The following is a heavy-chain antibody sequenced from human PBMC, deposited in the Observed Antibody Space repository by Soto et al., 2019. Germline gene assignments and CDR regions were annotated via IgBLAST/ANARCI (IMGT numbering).Heavy chain of an antibody. CDR3: ARTTGYDFWSGYFTNAPDY. J-gene: IGHJ4*02. Sequence: SGPTLVKPTQTLTLTCTFSGFSLSTSGVGVGWIRQPPGKALEWLALIYWDDDKRYSPSLKSRLTITKDTSKNQVVLTMTNMDPVDTATYYCARTTGYDFWSGYFTNAPDYWGQGTLVTVSS. CDR1: GFSLSTSGVG. CDR2: IYWDDDK. V-gene: IGHV2-5*02. D-gene: IGHD3-3*01.